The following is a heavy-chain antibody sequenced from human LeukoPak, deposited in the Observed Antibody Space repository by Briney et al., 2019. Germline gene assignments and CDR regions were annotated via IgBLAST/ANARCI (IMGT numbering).Heavy chain of an antibody. CDR1: GFSLSTSGVG. J-gene: IGHJ4*02. D-gene: IGHD3-22*01. Sequence: SGRTLVNPTQTVTLTCTFSGFSLSTSGVGVGWIRQPPGKALEWLALIYWDDDKRYSPSLKSRLTITKDTSKNQVVLTMTNMDPVDTATYYCAHTYSSGYSLYFDYCGQGTLVTVSS. CDR3: AHTYSSGYSLYFDY. V-gene: IGHV2-5*02. CDR2: IYWDDDK.